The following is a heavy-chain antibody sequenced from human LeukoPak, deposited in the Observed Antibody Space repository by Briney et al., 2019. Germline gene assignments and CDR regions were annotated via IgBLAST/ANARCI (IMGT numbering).Heavy chain of an antibody. D-gene: IGHD1-26*01. Sequence: PGGSLRLSCAASGFTFSSYWMSWVRQAPGKGLEWVANIKQDGSEKYYVDSVKGRFTISRDNAKNSLYLQMNSLRVEDTAVYYCAYYSGSRGATYGMDVWGQGTTVTVSS. CDR3: AYYSGSRGATYGMDV. CDR1: GFTFSSYW. V-gene: IGHV3-7*01. J-gene: IGHJ6*02. CDR2: IKQDGSEK.